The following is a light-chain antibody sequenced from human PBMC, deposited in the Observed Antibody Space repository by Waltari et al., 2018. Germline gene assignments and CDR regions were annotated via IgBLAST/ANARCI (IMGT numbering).Light chain of an antibody. Sequence: QSALTQPPSASGSPGQSVTLSCTGTSSDIGSYNFVSWYQHHPGKAPKLIIYEVTQRPSGVPDRFSGSKSGNTASLTVSGLQAEDEADYYCASFVGTNNFRVFGGGTRVTVL. CDR1: SSDIGSYNF. CDR2: EVT. CDR3: ASFVGTNNFRV. V-gene: IGLV2-8*01. J-gene: IGLJ2*01.